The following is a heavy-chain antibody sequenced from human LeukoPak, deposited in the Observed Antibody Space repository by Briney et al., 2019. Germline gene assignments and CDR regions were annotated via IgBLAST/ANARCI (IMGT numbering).Heavy chain of an antibody. CDR3: ASRDSSSWLEYFQH. J-gene: IGHJ1*01. Sequence: SETLSLTCTVSGGSISSSSYYWGWIRQPPGKGLEWIGSIYYSGSTSYNPSLKSRVTISVDTSKNQFSLKLSSVTAADTAVYYCASRDSSSWLEYFQHWGQGTLVTVSS. CDR1: GGSISSSSYY. CDR2: IYYSGST. V-gene: IGHV4-39*07. D-gene: IGHD6-13*01.